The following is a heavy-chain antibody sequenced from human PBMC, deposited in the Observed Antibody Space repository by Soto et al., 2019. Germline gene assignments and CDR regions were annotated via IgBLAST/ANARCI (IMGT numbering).Heavy chain of an antibody. CDR3: AKGPIFGVVGGYFGY. D-gene: IGHD3-3*01. J-gene: IGHJ4*02. CDR2: ISGSGDST. V-gene: IGHV3-23*01. CDR1: GFTFSSYA. Sequence: GSLRLSCAASGFTFSSYAMSWVRQAPGKGLEWISGISGSGDSTYYADSVKGRFTISRDNSKNTLFLQMNSLSAEDTAIFYCAKGPIFGVVGGYFGYWGQGTLVTVSS.